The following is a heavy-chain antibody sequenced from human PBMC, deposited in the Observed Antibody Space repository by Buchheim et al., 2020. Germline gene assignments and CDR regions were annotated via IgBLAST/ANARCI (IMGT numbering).Heavy chain of an antibody. J-gene: IGHJ2*01. Sequence: QVQLVESGGGVVQPGRSLRLSCVASGFSFSSYGMHWVRQAPGKGLEWVTVIWYDGSNKYYADSVKGRFTISRDNSKNTLYLQMNSLRAEDTAVYFCARDIHVNWYFDLWGRGTL. CDR3: ARDIHVNWYFDL. V-gene: IGHV3-33*01. CDR1: GFSFSSYG. CDR2: IWYDGSNK. D-gene: IGHD2-2*02.